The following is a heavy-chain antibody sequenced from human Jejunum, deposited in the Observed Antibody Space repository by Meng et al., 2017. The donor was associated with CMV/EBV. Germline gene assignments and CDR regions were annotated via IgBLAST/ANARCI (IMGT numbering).Heavy chain of an antibody. CDR2: IYSNGAT. CDR3: ARDMHREVVIQDY. D-gene: IGHD3-10*01. V-gene: IGHV4-4*07. CDR1: GGSISVYY. J-gene: IGHJ4*02. Sequence: QVQLQGRGPGLLKPSETPSLPCTVSGGSISVYYWSWIRQPAGKGLEWIGRIYSNGATNYNPSLKSRVTMSVDTSKNQFSLKLSSVTAADTAVYFCARDMHREVVIQDYWGQGTLVTVSS.